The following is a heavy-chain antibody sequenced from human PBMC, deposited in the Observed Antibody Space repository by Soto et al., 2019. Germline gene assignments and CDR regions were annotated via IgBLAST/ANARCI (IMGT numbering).Heavy chain of an antibody. Sequence: SETLSVNCADSGGSISSYYWSWIRQPAGKGLEWIGRIYTSGSTNYNPSLKSRVTMSVDTSKNQFSLKLSSVTAADTAVYYCAGDGWSSGYSYYYYYGMDVWGQGTTVTVYS. CDR3: AGDGWSSGYSYYYYYGMDV. J-gene: IGHJ6*02. V-gene: IGHV4-4*07. CDR1: GGSISSYY. CDR2: IYTSGST. D-gene: IGHD5-18*01.